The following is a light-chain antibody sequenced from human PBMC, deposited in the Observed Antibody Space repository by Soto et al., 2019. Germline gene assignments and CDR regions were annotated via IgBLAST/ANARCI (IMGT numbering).Light chain of an antibody. J-gene: IGKJ1*01. CDR2: AAS. CDR3: QQYNDYPRT. CDR1: QDISSY. V-gene: IGKV1-8*01. Sequence: AIRMTQSPSSLSASTGDRVTITCRASQDISSYLAWYQQKPGKAPKLLIYAASTLQTGVPSRFSGSGSGADFTLTISRLQSEDFATYYCQQYNDYPRTFDQGTMVDIQ.